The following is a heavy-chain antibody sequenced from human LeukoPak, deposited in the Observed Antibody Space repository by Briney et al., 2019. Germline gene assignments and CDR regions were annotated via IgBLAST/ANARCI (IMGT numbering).Heavy chain of an antibody. CDR1: AGTFSSYA. CDR3: ARDCGDSSGGAVF. CDR2: IIPIFGTA. Sequence: SVKISCKASAGTFSSYAISWVRQAPGQGLEWMGGIIPIFGTANYAQEFQGRVTITADESTSTAYMQLSSLKSEDTAVYYCARDCGDSSGGAVFWGQGNLVTVSS. D-gene: IGHD6-25*01. V-gene: IGHV1-69*13. J-gene: IGHJ4*02.